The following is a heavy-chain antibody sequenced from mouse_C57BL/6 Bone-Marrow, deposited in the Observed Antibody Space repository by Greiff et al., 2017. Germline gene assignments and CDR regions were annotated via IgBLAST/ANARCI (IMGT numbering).Heavy chain of an antibody. V-gene: IGHV1-81*01. CDR1: GYTFTSYG. J-gene: IGHJ2*01. CDR3: ARGGFPRYFDY. CDR2: IYPRSGNT. Sequence: LVESGAELARPGASVKLSCKASGYTFTSYGISWVKQRTGQGLEWIGEIYPRSGNTYYNEKFKGKATLTADKSSSTAYMELRSLTSEDSAVYFCARGGFPRYFDYWGQGTTLTVSS. D-gene: IGHD2-10*02.